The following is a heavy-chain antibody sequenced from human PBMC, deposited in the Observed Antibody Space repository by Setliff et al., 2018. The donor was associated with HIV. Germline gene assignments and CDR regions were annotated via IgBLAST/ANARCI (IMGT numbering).Heavy chain of an antibody. CDR1: GFTFTNYA. CDR3: ARERDSNGYQFDY. Sequence: ASVKVSCKASGFTFTNYAIHWVRQAPGQRLEWMGWINVDSGNTKYLQDLQGRVTITKDRSASTAYMEVSNLRSEDMAGYYCARERDSNGYQFDYWGQGTLVTVSS. V-gene: IGHV1-3*03. D-gene: IGHD3-22*01. CDR2: INVDSGNT. J-gene: IGHJ4*02.